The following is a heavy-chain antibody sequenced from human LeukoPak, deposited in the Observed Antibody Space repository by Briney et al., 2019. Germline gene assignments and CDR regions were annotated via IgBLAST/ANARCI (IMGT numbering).Heavy chain of an antibody. D-gene: IGHD1-7*01. CDR2: LNPNSGVT. Sequence: GASVKVSCKASGYTFNRYYMHWVRQAPGHGLEWMGWLNPNSGVTKYAQKFQGRVTMTRDTSISTAYMELSSLRSDDTAVYYCAREDDWNYDYWGRGTLVTVSS. J-gene: IGHJ4*02. V-gene: IGHV1-2*02. CDR3: AREDDWNYDY. CDR1: GYTFNRYY.